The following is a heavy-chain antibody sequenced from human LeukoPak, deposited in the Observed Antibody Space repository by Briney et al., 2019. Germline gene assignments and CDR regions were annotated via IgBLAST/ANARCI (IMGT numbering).Heavy chain of an antibody. V-gene: IGHV4-59*01. CDR2: IYYSGST. CDR3: ARDVQLWYNWFDP. D-gene: IGHD5-18*01. J-gene: IGHJ5*02. CDR1: GGSISSYY. Sequence: PSETLSLTCTVSGGSISSYYWSWIRQPPGKGLERIGYIYYSGSTNYNPSLKSRVTISVDTSKNQFSLKLSSVTAADTAVYYCARDVQLWYNWFDPWGQGTLVTVSS.